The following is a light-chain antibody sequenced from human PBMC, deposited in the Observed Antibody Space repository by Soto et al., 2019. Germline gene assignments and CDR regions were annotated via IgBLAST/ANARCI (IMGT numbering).Light chain of an antibody. J-gene: IGKJ1*01. CDR3: QQYGDSTGWT. Sequence: DIVLTQSPGTLSLSPGGRATLSCRASQSVSSIYLGWYQQKPGQAPRLLIYGASSRATGIPDRFSGSGSGTDFTLTISRLEPEDFAVYYCQQYGDSTGWTFGQGTKVDIK. CDR1: QSVSSIY. CDR2: GAS. V-gene: IGKV3-20*01.